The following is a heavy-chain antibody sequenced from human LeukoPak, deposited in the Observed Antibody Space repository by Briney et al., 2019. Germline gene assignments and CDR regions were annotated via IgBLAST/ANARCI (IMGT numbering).Heavy chain of an antibody. Sequence: GASVKVSCKASGFTFTSSAMQWVRQARGQRLEWKGWIVVGSGNTNYAQKFQERVTITRDMSTSTAYMELSSLRSEDTAVYYCAAANEAADGDSFDYWGQGTLVTVSS. CDR1: GFTFTSSA. J-gene: IGHJ4*02. V-gene: IGHV1-58*02. CDR2: IVVGSGNT. D-gene: IGHD4-17*01. CDR3: AAANEAADGDSFDY.